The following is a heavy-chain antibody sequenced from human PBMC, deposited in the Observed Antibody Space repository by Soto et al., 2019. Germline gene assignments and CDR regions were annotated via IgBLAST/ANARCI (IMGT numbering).Heavy chain of an antibody. D-gene: IGHD2-21*01. V-gene: IGHV4-59*08. CDR3: ARLGRRTVASHFDY. Sequence: QVQLQESGPGLVKPSETLSLTCTVSGGSISPYYWSWIRLPPGKGLEWIGYIYYSGSTNYNPSLRSRVTISVDTSKNKFSLRLSSVTAADTAVYYCARLGRRTVASHFDYWGQGTLITVSS. J-gene: IGHJ4*02. CDR1: GGSISPYY. CDR2: IYYSGST.